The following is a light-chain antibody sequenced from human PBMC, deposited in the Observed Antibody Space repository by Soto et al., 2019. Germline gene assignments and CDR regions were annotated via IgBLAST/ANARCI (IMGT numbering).Light chain of an antibody. J-gene: IGLJ1*01. CDR2: SNN. V-gene: IGLV1-47*02. CDR3: AAWDASLGGFYV. Sequence: QSVVTQPPSASGTPGQRVTISCSGSSSNIGSHYVYWYQQLPGTAPKLLIYSNNHRPSGVPDRFSASKAGASASLAISGLQSEDEGDYYCAAWDASLGGFYVFGSGTKVTVL. CDR1: SSNIGSHY.